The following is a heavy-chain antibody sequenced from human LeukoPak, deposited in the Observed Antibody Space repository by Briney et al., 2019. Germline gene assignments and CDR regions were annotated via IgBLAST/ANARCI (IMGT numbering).Heavy chain of an antibody. CDR2: VYYSGRT. D-gene: IGHD2-15*01. V-gene: IGHV4-39*01. CDR1: GGSISSRYY. CDR3: ARQGEHCDGGSCFPFHY. J-gene: IGHJ4*02. Sequence: SETLSLTCTVSGGSISSRYYWGWVRQPPGKGLEWIGTVYYSGRTYYNPSLKSRLIISVDTSKNQFSLKLNSVTAADTAIYYCARQGEHCDGGSCFPFHYWGQGTLVTVSS.